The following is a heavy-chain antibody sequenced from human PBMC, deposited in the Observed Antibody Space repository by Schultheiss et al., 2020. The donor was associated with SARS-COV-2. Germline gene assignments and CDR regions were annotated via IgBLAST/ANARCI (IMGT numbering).Heavy chain of an antibody. J-gene: IGHJ6*02. CDR3: ARSLPPMTLNGMDV. Sequence: SETLSLTCTVSGGSISSYYWSWIRQPPGKGLEWIGYIYYSRSTNYNPSLKSRVTISVDTSKNQFSLKLSSVTAADTAVYYCARSLPPMTLNGMDVWGQGTTVTVSS. CDR1: GGSISSYY. V-gene: IGHV4-59*01. CDR2: IYYSRST.